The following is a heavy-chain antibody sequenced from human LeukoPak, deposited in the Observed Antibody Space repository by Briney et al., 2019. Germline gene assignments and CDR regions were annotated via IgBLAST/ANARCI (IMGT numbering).Heavy chain of an antibody. CDR1: GYIFAHNG. Sequence: GASVKVSCKTSGYIFAHNGISWVRQAPGQGPEWMGWISAYNGDINYAQNFQGRVTMTRDTSTSTVYMELRSLRSDDTAVYYCARGLKPPWDSTDYHDWGQGTLVTVSS. CDR3: ARGLKPPWDSTDYHD. J-gene: IGHJ4*02. V-gene: IGHV1-18*01. D-gene: IGHD2-2*01. CDR2: ISAYNGDI.